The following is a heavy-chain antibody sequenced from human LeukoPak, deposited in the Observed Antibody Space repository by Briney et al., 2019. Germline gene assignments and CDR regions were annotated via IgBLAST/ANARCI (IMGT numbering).Heavy chain of an antibody. D-gene: IGHD3-10*01. V-gene: IGHV4-59*01. CDR2: IYFSGDT. J-gene: IGHJ6*02. Sequence: SETLSLTCTVSGGSISSYYWSWIRQPPGKGLEWIGYIYFSGDTNYNPSLKSRLTISVDTSRNQFSLSLDSVTAADTAVYYCARDRGQLGRPYYYGMDVWGQGTTVTVSS. CDR3: ARDRGQLGRPYYYGMDV. CDR1: GGSISSYY.